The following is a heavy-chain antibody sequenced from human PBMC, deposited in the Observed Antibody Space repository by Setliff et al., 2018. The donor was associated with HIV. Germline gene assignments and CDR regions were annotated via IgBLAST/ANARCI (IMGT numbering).Heavy chain of an antibody. Sequence: SETLSLTCYVTDDPISSYYWSWVRQPAGKGLEWIGRLYVSGDTNYNPSLKSRVTMSPDTSKDQFSLNLKSVTAADTAAYFCARDRSNYGSGSSAYNWFDPWGQGNQVTVSS. V-gene: IGHV4-4*07. CDR2: LYVSGDT. J-gene: IGHJ5*02. CDR1: DDPISSYY. D-gene: IGHD3-10*01. CDR3: ARDRSNYGSGSSAYNWFDP.